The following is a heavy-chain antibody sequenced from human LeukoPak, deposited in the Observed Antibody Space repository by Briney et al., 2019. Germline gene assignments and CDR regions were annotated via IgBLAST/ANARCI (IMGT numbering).Heavy chain of an antibody. D-gene: IGHD6-25*01. CDR2: IYYSGST. Sequence: SETLSLTCTVSGGSISSYYWSWIRQPQGKGLEWIGYIYYSGSTNYNPSLKSRVTISVDTSKNQFSLKLSSVTAADTAVYYCAREADYYMGVWGKGTTVTVSS. CDR1: GGSISSYY. V-gene: IGHV4-59*01. CDR3: AREADYYMGV. J-gene: IGHJ6*03.